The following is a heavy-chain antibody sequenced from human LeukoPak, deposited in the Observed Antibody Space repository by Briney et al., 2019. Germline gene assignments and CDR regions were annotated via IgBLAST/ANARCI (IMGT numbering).Heavy chain of an antibody. CDR1: GAPPSSYY. D-gene: IGHD2-2*01. CDR3: ATSLTYATGWPFDF. CDR2: FYNRGET. V-gene: IGHV4-59*01. Sequence: PSETLSLTCNVSGAPPSSYYWSWLRQAPGKGLEWIGYFYNRGETKYNPSLQGRVTISVDTSKNLFSLRLTSVTAADTAVYYCATSLTYATGWPFDFWGRGTLLTVSS. J-gene: IGHJ4*02.